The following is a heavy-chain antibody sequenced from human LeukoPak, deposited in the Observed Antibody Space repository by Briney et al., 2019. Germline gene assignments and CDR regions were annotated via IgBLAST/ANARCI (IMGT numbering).Heavy chain of an antibody. CDR1: DGSISSSSYY. V-gene: IGHV4-39*01. Sequence: SETLSLTCTVSDGSISSSSYYWGWIRQPPGKGLEWIGSIYYSGSTYYNPSLKSRVTISVDTSKNQFSLKLSSVTAADTAVYYCARQATIFGVTPYYFDYWGQGTLVTVSS. CDR3: ARQATIFGVTPYYFDY. D-gene: IGHD3-3*01. J-gene: IGHJ4*02. CDR2: IYYSGST.